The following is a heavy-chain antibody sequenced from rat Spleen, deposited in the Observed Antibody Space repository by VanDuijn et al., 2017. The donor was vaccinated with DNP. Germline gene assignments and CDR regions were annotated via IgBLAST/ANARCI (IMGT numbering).Heavy chain of an antibody. V-gene: IGHV1-43*01. D-gene: IGHD1-2*01. CDR1: GYTFTTYY. J-gene: IGHJ2*01. CDR2: VNTGSGDT. CDR3: ARSGYYSSPPFDY. Sequence: QVQLRQSGAEPAKPGSSVKISCKASGYTFTTYYITWIKQTTGQGLEYIGYVNTGSGDTNYNAKFKGKATVTVDKSSSSAFMQLSSLTPDDSAVYYCARSGYYSSPPFDYWGQGVMVTVSS.